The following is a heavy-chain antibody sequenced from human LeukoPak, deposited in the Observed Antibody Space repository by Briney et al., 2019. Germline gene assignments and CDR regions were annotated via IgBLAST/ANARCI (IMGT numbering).Heavy chain of an antibody. J-gene: IGHJ4*02. CDR2: ISGSGGST. CDR1: GFTFSSYA. D-gene: IGHD2-2*01. Sequence: GGSLRLSCAASGFTFSSYAMSWVRQAPGKGLEWVSAISGSGGSTYYADSVKGRFTISRDNSKNTLYLQMNSLRAEDTAVYYCAKDRGYCSSTSCLLVFDYWGQGTLVTVSS. V-gene: IGHV3-23*01. CDR3: AKDRGYCSSTSCLLVFDY.